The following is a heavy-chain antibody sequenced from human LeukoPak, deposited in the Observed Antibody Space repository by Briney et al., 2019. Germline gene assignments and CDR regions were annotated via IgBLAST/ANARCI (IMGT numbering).Heavy chain of an antibody. D-gene: IGHD3-10*01. CDR2: IISTANAI. V-gene: IGHV3-48*01. CDR3: ARDSSWSFDY. CDR1: GFTFSSYS. Sequence: GGSLRLSCAASGFTFSSYSMNWVRQAPGKGLEWISYIISTANAIYYADSVKGRFTISRDNAKNSVYLQMISLRAEDKAVYYCARDSSWSFDYWGQGTLVTVSS. J-gene: IGHJ4*02.